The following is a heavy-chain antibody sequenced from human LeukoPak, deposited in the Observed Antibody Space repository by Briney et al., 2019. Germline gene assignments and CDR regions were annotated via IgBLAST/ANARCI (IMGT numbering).Heavy chain of an antibody. CDR3: ARTRVVPAAYYYYYMDV. J-gene: IGHJ6*03. D-gene: IGHD2-2*01. CDR2: VNHSGST. Sequence: PSETLSLTCAVYGASFSDYYWSWIRQPPGKGLEWIGEVNHSGSTTYNPSLKSRVTISVDTSKNQFSLKVSSVTAADTAVYYCARTRVVPAAYYYYYMDVWGKGTTVTVSS. V-gene: IGHV4-34*01. CDR1: GASFSDYY.